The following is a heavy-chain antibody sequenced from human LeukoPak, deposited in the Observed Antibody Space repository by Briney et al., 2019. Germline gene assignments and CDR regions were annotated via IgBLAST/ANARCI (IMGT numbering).Heavy chain of an antibody. Sequence: PGGSLRLSCAASGFTFSNYWMSWVRQAPGNGLEWVANINPDGSEKYSVDSVTGRSTISRDNAENTVFLQMNSLRAEDSAVYYCARDLAAWDVWGKGTTVTVSS. V-gene: IGHV3-7*01. CDR2: INPDGSEK. J-gene: IGHJ6*04. CDR1: GFTFSNYW. CDR3: ARDLAAWDV.